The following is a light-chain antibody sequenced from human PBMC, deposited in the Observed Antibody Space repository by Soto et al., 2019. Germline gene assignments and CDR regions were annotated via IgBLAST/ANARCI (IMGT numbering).Light chain of an antibody. CDR3: QQRRKRPSMYT. V-gene: IGKV3-11*01. CDR2: DAS. Sequence: EIVLTQSPATLSLSPGERATLSCRASQSVSSYLAWYQQKPGQAPRLLIYDASNRATGIPARFSGSGSGTGFTLTISSLVPEDVAVYYCQQRRKRPSMYTFGQGTKLEIK. CDR1: QSVSSY. J-gene: IGKJ2*01.